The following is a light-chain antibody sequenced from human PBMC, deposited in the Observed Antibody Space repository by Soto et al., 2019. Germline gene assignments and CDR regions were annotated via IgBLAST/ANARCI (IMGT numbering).Light chain of an antibody. V-gene: IGLV2-18*02. Sequence: SVLTQPPSVSGSPGQSVAISCTGTSSDVGSYNRVSWYQQPPGTAPKLMIFDVSNRPSGVPDRFSGSKSGNTASLTISGLQAEDEADYYCSSYTISSTYVFGTGTKVTVL. CDR1: SSDVGSYNR. CDR3: SSYTISSTYV. CDR2: DVS. J-gene: IGLJ1*01.